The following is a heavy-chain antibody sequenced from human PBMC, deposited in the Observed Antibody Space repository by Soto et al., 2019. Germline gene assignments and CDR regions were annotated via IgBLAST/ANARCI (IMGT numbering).Heavy chain of an antibody. CDR3: ARSYSSGWAFDY. V-gene: IGHV4-34*01. J-gene: IGHJ4*02. CDR2: INHSGST. Sequence: QVQLQQWGAGLLKPSETLSLTCAVYGGSFSGYYWIWIRQPPGKGLEWIGEINHSGSTNYNPSLKSRVTLSVDTSKNQFSLKLSSVTAADTAVYYCARSYSSGWAFDYWGQGTLVTVSS. CDR1: GGSFSGYY. D-gene: IGHD6-19*01.